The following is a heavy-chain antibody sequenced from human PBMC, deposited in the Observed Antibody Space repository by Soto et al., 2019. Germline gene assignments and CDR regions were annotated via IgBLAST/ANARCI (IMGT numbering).Heavy chain of an antibody. CDR2: ISYDGSNK. V-gene: IGHV3-30-3*01. CDR1: GFTFSSYA. CDR3: ARDRYCSSTSCFLMDV. Sequence: QVQLVESGGGVVQPGRSLRLSCAASGFTFSSYAMHWVRQAPGKGLEWVAVISYDGSNKYYADSVKGRFTISRDNSKNTLYLQMNSLRAEDTAVYYCARDRYCSSTSCFLMDVW. J-gene: IGHJ6*01. D-gene: IGHD2-2*01.